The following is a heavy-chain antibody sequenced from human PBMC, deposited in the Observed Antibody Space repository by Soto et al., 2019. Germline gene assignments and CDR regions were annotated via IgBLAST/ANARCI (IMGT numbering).Heavy chain of an antibody. V-gene: IGHV4-4*07. Sequence: QVRLQESGPGLLKPSETLSLTCTVSGGSINTFYWSWVRQPAGKGLEWIGRIFSSGSTSFNPSLGRRVAMSVDTSKNHFSRNVSSVTAADMAVYSCAREGSYSAYNFAHGIQLWSFDFWGQGALVTVSS. CDR2: IFSSGST. J-gene: IGHJ4*02. CDR1: GGSINTFY. D-gene: IGHD5-12*01. CDR3: AREGSYSAYNFAHGIQLWSFDF.